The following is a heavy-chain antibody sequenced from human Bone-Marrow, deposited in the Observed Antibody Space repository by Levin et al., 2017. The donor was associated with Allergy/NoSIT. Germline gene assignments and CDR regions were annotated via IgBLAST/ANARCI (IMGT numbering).Heavy chain of an antibody. CDR3: ARDLAEIGVLVATITDAFDI. D-gene: IGHD2-15*01. Sequence: SCAVSGYSISSGYHWAWIRQTPGKGLEWIGSIYHRGSTYYNPSLKSRVILLIDMSKNQFSLRVRSVTAADTAVYYCARDLAEIGVLVATITDAFDIWGQGTMVSVSA. V-gene: IGHV4-38-2*02. CDR1: GYSISSGYH. J-gene: IGHJ3*02. CDR2: IYHRGST.